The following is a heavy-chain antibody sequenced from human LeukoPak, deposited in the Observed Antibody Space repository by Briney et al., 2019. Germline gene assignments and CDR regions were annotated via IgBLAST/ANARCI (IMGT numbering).Heavy chain of an antibody. Sequence: ASVKVSCKTSGYPLTTYEINWVRQAAGQGLEWMGWVHPNSGNTAYAQKFQGRVTMTRDTSISTTYMELSGLRSDDTAVYFCARGPRNDPWGHGTLVTVSS. V-gene: IGHV1-8*01. CDR3: ARGPRNDP. D-gene: IGHD1-14*01. CDR2: VHPNSGNT. J-gene: IGHJ5*02. CDR1: GYPLTTYE.